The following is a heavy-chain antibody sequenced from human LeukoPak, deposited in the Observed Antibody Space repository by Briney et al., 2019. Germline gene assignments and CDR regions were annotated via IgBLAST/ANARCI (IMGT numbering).Heavy chain of an antibody. CDR3: ARGTKYSSSWSPFDY. V-gene: IGHV4-4*07. CDR1: GGSISTYY. D-gene: IGHD6-13*01. CDR2: IYTSGST. Sequence: SETLSLTCTVSGGSISTYYWSWIRQPAGKGLEWIGRIYTSGSTNYNPSLKSRVTMSVDTSKNQFSLKLSSVTAADTAVYYCARGTKYSSSWSPFDYWGQGTLVTVSS. J-gene: IGHJ4*02.